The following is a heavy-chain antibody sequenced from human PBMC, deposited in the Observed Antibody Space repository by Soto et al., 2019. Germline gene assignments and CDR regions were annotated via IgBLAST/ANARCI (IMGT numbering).Heavy chain of an antibody. D-gene: IGHD2-15*01. V-gene: IGHV3-23*01. CDR2: ISGSGGSR. CDR3: AKDRRSCSGGSCPFFDY. J-gene: IGHJ4*02. CDR1: VFTFSSYA. Sequence: EVQLLESGGGLVQPGGSLRLSCAASVFTFSSYAMSWVRQAPGKGMEWVSAISGSGGSRYYADSVKGRFTISRDNSKNTLYLQMNSLRAEDTAVYYCAKDRRSCSGGSCPFFDYWGQGTLVTVSS.